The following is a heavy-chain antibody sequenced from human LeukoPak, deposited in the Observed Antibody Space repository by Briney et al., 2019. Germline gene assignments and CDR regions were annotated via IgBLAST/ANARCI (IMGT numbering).Heavy chain of an antibody. D-gene: IGHD1-26*01. Sequence: GGSLRLSCAASGFTFSNYNMFWARQAPGKGLEWVSYITSSSNTVHYADSVKGRFTISRDNAKNSLYLQMNSLRAEDAAVYYCAGGGDSKSYFGYFDYWAQGTLVTVSS. V-gene: IGHV3-48*04. J-gene: IGHJ4*02. CDR2: ITSSSNTV. CDR3: AGGGDSKSYFGYFDY. CDR1: GFTFSNYN.